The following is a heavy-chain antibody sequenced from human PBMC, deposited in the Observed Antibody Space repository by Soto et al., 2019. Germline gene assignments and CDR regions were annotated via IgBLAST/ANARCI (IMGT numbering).Heavy chain of an antibody. Sequence: PGGSLRLSCTASGFTFGDYAMSWVRQAPGKGLEWVGFIRSKAYGGTTEYAASVKGRFTISRDDSKSIAYLQMNSLKTEDTAVYYCSGGYYDSSGYYPHDYGMDVWGQGTTVTVSS. CDR1: GFTFGDYA. D-gene: IGHD3-22*01. CDR3: SGGYYDSSGYYPHDYGMDV. V-gene: IGHV3-49*04. CDR2: IRSKAYGGTT. J-gene: IGHJ6*02.